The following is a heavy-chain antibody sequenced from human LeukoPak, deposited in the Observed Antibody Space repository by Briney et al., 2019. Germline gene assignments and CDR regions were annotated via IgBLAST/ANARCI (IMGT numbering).Heavy chain of an antibody. V-gene: IGHV3-21*01. CDR1: GFTFSTYS. J-gene: IGHJ4*02. CDR3: ARPLKTTVTTIGY. Sequence: GGSLRLSCAASGFTFSTYSMNWVRQAPGKGLEWVSSISSSSSYIYYADSVKGRFTISRDNAKNSLYLQMNSLRAEDTAVYCCARPLKTTVTTIGYWGQGTLVTVSS. CDR2: ISSSSSYI. D-gene: IGHD4-17*01.